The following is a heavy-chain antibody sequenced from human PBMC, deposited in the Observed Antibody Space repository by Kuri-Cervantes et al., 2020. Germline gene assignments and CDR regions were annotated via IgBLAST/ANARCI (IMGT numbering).Heavy chain of an antibody. CDR3: ATRSGYYSLYYYYMDV. J-gene: IGHJ6*03. CDR1: GFTFSSYG. D-gene: IGHD3-3*01. Sequence: GGSLRLSCAASGFTFSSYGMHWVRQAPGKGLEWVAVISYDGSNKYYADSVKGRFTISRDNSKNTLYLQMNSLRAEDTAVYYCATRSGYYSLYYYYMDVWGKGTTVTVSS. CDR2: ISYDGSNK. V-gene: IGHV3-30*03.